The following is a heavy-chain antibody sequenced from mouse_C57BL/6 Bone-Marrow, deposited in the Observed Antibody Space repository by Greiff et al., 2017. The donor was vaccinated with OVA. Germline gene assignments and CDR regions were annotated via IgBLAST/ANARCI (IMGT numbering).Heavy chain of an antibody. J-gene: IGHJ4*01. V-gene: IGHV1-15*01. Sequence: QVQLKESGAELVRPGASVTLSCKASGYTFTDYEMHWVKQTPVHGLEWIGAIDPETGGTAYNQKFKGKAILTADKSSSTAYMELRSLTSEDSAVYYCTPGVYYAMDYWGQGTSVTVSS. CDR3: TPGVYYAMDY. CDR2: IDPETGGT. CDR1: GYTFTDYE. D-gene: IGHD4-1*01.